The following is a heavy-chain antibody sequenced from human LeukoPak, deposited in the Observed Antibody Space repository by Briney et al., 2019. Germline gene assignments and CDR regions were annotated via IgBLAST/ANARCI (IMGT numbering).Heavy chain of an antibody. Sequence: PSETLSLTCTVSGGSISSSSYYWGWIRQPPGKGLEWIGSIYYSGSTYYNPSLKSRVTISVDTPKNQFSLKLSSVTAADTAVYYCARHLAIFGVVINNWFDPWGQGTLVTVSS. D-gene: IGHD3-3*01. V-gene: IGHV4-39*01. CDR3: ARHLAIFGVVINNWFDP. CDR2: IYYSGST. J-gene: IGHJ5*02. CDR1: GGSISSSSYY.